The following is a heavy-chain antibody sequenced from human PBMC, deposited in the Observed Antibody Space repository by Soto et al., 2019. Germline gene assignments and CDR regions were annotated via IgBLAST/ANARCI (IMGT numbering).Heavy chain of an antibody. CDR1: GYTFTSYA. V-gene: IGHV1-3*01. CDR3: AGDSYGSIFGVVTRAFDI. D-gene: IGHD3-3*01. J-gene: IGHJ3*02. Sequence: QVQLVQSGAEVKKPGASVKVSCKASGYTFTSYAMHWVRQAPGQRLEWMGWINAGNGNTKYSQKFQGRVTITRDTSASTAYMELSSLRSEDTAVYYCAGDSYGSIFGVVTRAFDIWGQGTMVTVSS. CDR2: INAGNGNT.